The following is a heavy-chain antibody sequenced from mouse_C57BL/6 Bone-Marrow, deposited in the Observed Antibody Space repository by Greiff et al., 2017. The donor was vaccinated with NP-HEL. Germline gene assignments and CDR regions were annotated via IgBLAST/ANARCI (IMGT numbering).Heavy chain of an antibody. CDR2: IYPGDGDT. Sequence: QVQLQQSGPELVKPGASVKISCKASGYAFSSSWMNWVKQRPGKGLEWIGRIYPGDGDTNYNGKFKGKATLTADKSSSTAYMQLSSLTSEDSAVYFCARRRPYYYGSSYDWYFDVWGTGTTVTVSP. J-gene: IGHJ1*03. CDR3: ARRRPYYYGSSYDWYFDV. D-gene: IGHD1-1*01. V-gene: IGHV1-82*01. CDR1: GYAFSSSW.